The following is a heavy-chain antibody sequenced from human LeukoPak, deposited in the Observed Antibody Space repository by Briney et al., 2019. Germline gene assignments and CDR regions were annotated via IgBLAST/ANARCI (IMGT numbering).Heavy chain of an antibody. CDR1: GYTFTGYY. CDR3: AASQAAAGTPLR. Sequence: ASVKVSCKASGYTFTGYYMHWVRQAPGQGLEWMGWINPNSGGTNYAQKFQGRVTMTRDTSISTAYMEVRSLRSEDTAVYYCAASQAAAGTPLRWGQGTLVTVSS. V-gene: IGHV1-2*02. D-gene: IGHD6-13*01. CDR2: INPNSGGT. J-gene: IGHJ4*02.